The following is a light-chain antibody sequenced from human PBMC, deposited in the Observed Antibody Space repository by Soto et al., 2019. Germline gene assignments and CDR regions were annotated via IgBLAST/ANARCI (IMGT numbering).Light chain of an antibody. CDR1: QGVSRY. J-gene: IGKJ1*01. CDR2: DAS. V-gene: IGKV3-11*01. Sequence: EIVLTQSPATLSLSPGERATLSCRASQGVSRYLAWYQQKPGQAPRLLIYDASNRATGIPARFSGSGSGTEFSLTISSLEPEDFAVYYCHQSYTWTPGTFGHGTKVEIK. CDR3: HQSYTWTPGT.